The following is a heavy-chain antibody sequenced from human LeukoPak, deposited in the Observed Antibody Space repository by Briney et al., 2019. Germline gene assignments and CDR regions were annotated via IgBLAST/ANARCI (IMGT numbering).Heavy chain of an antibody. CDR3: ARVSYGSRLDY. J-gene: IGHJ4*02. CDR1: GGSISSSSYY. D-gene: IGHD5-18*01. V-gene: IGHV4-39*07. Sequence: SETLSLTCTVSGGSISSSSYYWGWIRQPPGKGLEWIGSIYYSGSTYYNPSLKSRVTISVDTSKNQFSLKLSSVTAADTAVYYCARVSYGSRLDYWGQGTLVTVSS. CDR2: IYYSGST.